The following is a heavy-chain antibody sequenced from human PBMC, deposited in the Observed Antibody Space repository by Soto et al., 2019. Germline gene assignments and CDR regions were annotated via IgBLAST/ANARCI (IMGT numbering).Heavy chain of an antibody. CDR3: ARGRGLDIYYSDSSGYYTDY. Sequence: PSETLSLTCTVSGDSTSSGGYYWGWIRQYPGKGLEWIGYIFYRGTTFYNPSLKSRVSISVDTSNNQFSLKLSSVTAADTAVYYCARGRGLDIYYSDSSGYYTDYWGQGTLVTVSS. D-gene: IGHD3-22*01. J-gene: IGHJ4*02. CDR1: GDSTSSGGYY. V-gene: IGHV4-31*03. CDR2: IFYRGTT.